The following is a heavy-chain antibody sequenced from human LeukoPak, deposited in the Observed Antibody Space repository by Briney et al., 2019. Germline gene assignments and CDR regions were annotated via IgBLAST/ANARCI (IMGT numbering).Heavy chain of an antibody. D-gene: IGHD6-19*01. J-gene: IGHJ4*02. CDR2: ISAYNGNT. CDR3: ARYSSGWYGYYFDY. V-gene: IGHV1-18*04. Sequence: GASVEVSCKASGCTFTSHGISWVRQAPGQGLEWVGWISAYNGNTNYAQKLQGRVTMTTDTSTSTAYMELRSLRSDDSAVYYCARYSSGWYGYYFDYWGQGTLVTVSS. CDR1: GCTFTSHG.